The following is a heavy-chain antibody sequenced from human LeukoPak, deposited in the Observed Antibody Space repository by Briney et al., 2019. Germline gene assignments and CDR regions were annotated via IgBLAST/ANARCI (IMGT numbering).Heavy chain of an antibody. CDR3: VWYCMSELVC. J-gene: IGHJ1*01. D-gene: IGHD2-15*01. CDR1: GFTFSSKY. Sequence: GGSLRLSCAASGFTFSSKYMHWARQAPGKGLEWVATINQDGSDQYYVDSVKGRFTISRDNAKNSLDLQMNSLGAEDTVVCYCVWYCMSELVCWVRGSLVTVSS. V-gene: IGHV3-7*04. CDR2: INQDGSDQ.